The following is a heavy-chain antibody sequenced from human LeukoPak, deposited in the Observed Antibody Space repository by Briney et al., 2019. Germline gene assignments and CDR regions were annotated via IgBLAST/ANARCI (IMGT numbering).Heavy chain of an antibody. CDR2: INPNSGGT. Sequence: ASVKVSCTASGYTFTGYYMHWVRHAPGQGLEWMGWINPNSGGTNYAQKFQGRVTMTRSTSISTAYMELSRLRSDDTAVYYCARGLPAALTNCFDRGRHGPLVTVSS. CDR3: ARGLPAALTNCFDR. V-gene: IGHV1-2*02. D-gene: IGHD2-2*01. CDR1: GYTFTGYY. J-gene: IGHJ5*02.